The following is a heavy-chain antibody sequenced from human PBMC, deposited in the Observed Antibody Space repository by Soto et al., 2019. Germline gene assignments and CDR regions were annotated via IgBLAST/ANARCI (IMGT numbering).Heavy chain of an antibody. CDR2: INPNSGGT. CDR3: ARDMTLPTTSLLLWFGEQVGGIDY. D-gene: IGHD3-10*01. CDR1: GYTFTGYY. J-gene: IGHJ4*02. Sequence: RASVKVSCKASGYTFTGYYMHWVRQAPGQGLEWMGWINPNSGGTNYAQKFQGWVTMTRDTSISTAYMELSRLRSDDTAVYYCARDMTLPTTSLLLWFGEQVGGIDYWGQGTLVTVSS. V-gene: IGHV1-2*04.